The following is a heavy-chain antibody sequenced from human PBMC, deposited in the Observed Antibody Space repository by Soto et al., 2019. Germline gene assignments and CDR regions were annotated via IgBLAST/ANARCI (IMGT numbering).Heavy chain of an antibody. CDR2: ISAYNGNT. CDR1: GYTFTSFG. V-gene: IGHV1-18*01. CDR3: ARDSGNLGNWAYFFDY. J-gene: IGHJ4*02. D-gene: IGHD7-27*01. Sequence: QGQLVQSGAEVKKPGASVKVSCKASGYTFTSFGISWVRQAPGQGLEWMGWISAYNGNTNYAQKVQGRVTMTTATSTSTAYMELRSPRSADTAVYYCARDSGNLGNWAYFFDYWGQGTLVTVSS.